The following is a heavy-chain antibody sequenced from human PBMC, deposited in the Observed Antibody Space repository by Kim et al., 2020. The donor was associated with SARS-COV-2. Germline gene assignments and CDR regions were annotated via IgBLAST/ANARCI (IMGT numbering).Heavy chain of an antibody. V-gene: IGHV3-74*01. CDR1: GFTFSSYG. Sequence: GGSLRLSCAASGFTFSSYGMHWVRQAAGKGLVWVSRLNLDGTTTSYADSVKGRFTISRDNAKNTLFLQMNSLGAEDTAVYYCVRGGLGGIDIWGQGTMVTVSA. D-gene: IGHD2-15*01. CDR3: VRGGLGGIDI. J-gene: IGHJ3*02. CDR2: LNLDGTTT.